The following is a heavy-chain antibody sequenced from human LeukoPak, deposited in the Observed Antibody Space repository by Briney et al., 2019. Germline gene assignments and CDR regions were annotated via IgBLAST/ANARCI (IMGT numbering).Heavy chain of an antibody. Sequence: GESLQISCKGSGYSFTSYWIGGVRQMPGKGLEWMGIIYPGDSDTRYSPSFQGQVTISADKSISTAYLQWSSLKASDTAVYYCARQYAVNQWLDDWGQGTLVTVSS. CDR2: IYPGDSDT. CDR3: ARQYAVNQWLDD. J-gene: IGHJ5*02. V-gene: IGHV5-51*01. CDR1: GYSFTSYW.